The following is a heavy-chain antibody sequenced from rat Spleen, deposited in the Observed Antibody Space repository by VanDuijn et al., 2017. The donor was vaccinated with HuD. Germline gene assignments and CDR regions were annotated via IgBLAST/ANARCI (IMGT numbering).Heavy chain of an antibody. Sequence: QVQLKESGPGLVQPSQTLSLTCTVSGFSLTSYSIHWVRQPPGKGLEWMGVIWTGGSTAYNSLLKSRLSITRDISKNQVFLKMNSLQPEDTGTYYCVRHYYDGSLSSGDWFAYWGQGTLVTVSS. J-gene: IGHJ3*01. CDR1: GFSLTSYS. D-gene: IGHD1-12*02. V-gene: IGHV2-30*01. CDR2: IWTGGST. CDR3: VRHYYDGSLSSGDWFAY.